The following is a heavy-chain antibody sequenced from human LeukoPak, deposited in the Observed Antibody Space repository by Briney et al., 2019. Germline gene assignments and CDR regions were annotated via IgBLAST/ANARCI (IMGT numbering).Heavy chain of an antibody. CDR1: GYTFTSYV. CDR3: ARDRQDYYDSSGYFDY. Sequence: ASVKVSGKASGYTFTSYVISWGRQAPGQGLECMGWIKAYNGNTNYAQTLHSTVTMNTDTSTSTAYMELRRLRSDDTAVYYCARDRQDYYDSSGYFDYWGQGTLVTVSS. J-gene: IGHJ4*02. D-gene: IGHD3-22*01. CDR2: IKAYNGNT. V-gene: IGHV1-18*01.